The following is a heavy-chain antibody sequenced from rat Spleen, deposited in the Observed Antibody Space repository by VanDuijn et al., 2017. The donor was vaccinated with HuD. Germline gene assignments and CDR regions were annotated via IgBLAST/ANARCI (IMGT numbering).Heavy chain of an antibody. CDR3: SRTMGITYDYFDY. CDR2: ITHSGGNT. D-gene: IGHD1-9*01. CDR1: GFTFSNYG. J-gene: IGHJ3*01. V-gene: IGHV5S13*01. Sequence: EVQLVESGGGLVQPGRSLKLSCAASGFTFSNYGMAWVRQAPTQGLEWVASITHSGGNTYYRDSVKGRFTISRDNAKSTLYLQMDSLRSEDTATYYCSRTMGITYDYFDYWGQGTLVTVSS.